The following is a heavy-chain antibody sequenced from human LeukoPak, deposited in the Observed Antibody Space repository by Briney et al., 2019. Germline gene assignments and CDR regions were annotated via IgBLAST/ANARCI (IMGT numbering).Heavy chain of an antibody. CDR1: GYTFASYD. V-gene: IGHV1-18*01. J-gene: IGHJ6*03. CDR2: ISVYNGNT. CDR3: ARGRTAPYIYYMDV. Sequence: ASVKVSCKASGYTFASYDITWVRQAPGQGLEWMGWISVYNGNTKYAQKFQGRVTMTTETSTNTAYMELRSLRSDDTAVYYCARGRTAPYIYYMDVWGKGTTVTVSS. D-gene: IGHD3-16*01.